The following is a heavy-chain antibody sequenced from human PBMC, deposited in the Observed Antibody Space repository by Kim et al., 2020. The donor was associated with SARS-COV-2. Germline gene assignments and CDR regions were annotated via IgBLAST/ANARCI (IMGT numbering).Heavy chain of an antibody. D-gene: IGHD1-26*01. CDR3: AKRVIVGATTPPM. Sequence: GGSLRLSCAASGFTFSSYAMSWVRQAPGKGLEWVSAISGSGGSTYYAASVKGRFTISRDNSKTTLYLQMNSMRAEDTAVYYCAKRVIVGATTPPMWGQGTLGTVSS. V-gene: IGHV3-23*01. J-gene: IGHJ4*02. CDR2: ISGSGGST. CDR1: GFTFSSYA.